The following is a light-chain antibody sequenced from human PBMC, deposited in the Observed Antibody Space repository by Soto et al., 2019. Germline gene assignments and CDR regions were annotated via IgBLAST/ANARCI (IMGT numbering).Light chain of an antibody. CDR2: GAS. J-gene: IGKJ5*01. V-gene: IGKV3-15*01. CDR1: QSVGTN. Sequence: DIVMTQSPGTLSVSPGGRATLSCRASQSVGTNLAWYQQRPGQAPRLLVYGASTRASGIPPRFSGSGSGTDFTLTISSLQSEEFAVYYCQQLNYWPRITFGQGTRLEIK. CDR3: QQLNYWPRIT.